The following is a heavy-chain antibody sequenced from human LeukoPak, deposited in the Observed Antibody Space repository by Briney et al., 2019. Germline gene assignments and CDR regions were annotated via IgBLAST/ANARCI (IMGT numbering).Heavy chain of an antibody. V-gene: IGHV3-74*01. CDR1: GFTFISYW. CDR3: ARGHHYYDSSAYYY. Sequence: GGSPRLSCAASGFTFISYWMHWVRQAPGKGLVWVSRINSDGSTTSYAASVKGRFTISRDTAKNTLYLQMNSLRAEDTAVYYCARGHHYYDSSAYYYWGQGTLVTVSS. CDR2: INSDGSTT. D-gene: IGHD3-22*01. J-gene: IGHJ4*02.